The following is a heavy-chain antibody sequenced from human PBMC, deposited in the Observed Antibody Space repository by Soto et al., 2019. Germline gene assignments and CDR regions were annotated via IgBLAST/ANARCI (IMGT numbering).Heavy chain of an antibody. CDR2: ISWNSGSI. D-gene: IGHD6-19*01. CDR3: AKDIRIGVFGHSSGWYKKAFGFDY. V-gene: IGHV3-9*01. Sequence: GGSLRLSCAASGFTFDDYAMHWVRQAPGKGLEWVSGISWNSGSIGYADSVKGRFTISRDNAKNSLYLQMNSLRAEDTALYYCAKDIRIGVFGHSSGWYKKAFGFDYWGQGTLVTVSS. CDR1: GFTFDDYA. J-gene: IGHJ4*02.